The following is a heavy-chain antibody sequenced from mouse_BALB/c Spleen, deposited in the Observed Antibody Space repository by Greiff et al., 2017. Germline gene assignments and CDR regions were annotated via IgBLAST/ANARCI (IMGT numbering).Heavy chain of an antibody. CDR2: IDPENGDT. D-gene: IGHD2-1*01. V-gene: IGHV14-4*02. Sequence: VQLQHSGAELVRSGASVKLSCTASGFTINDYYMHWVKQRPEQGLEWIGWIDPENGDTEYAPKFQGKATMTADTSSNTAYLQLSSLTSEDTAVYYCIYGNSAWCAYWGQGTLVTVSA. J-gene: IGHJ3*01. CDR3: IYGNSAWCAY. CDR1: GFTINDYY.